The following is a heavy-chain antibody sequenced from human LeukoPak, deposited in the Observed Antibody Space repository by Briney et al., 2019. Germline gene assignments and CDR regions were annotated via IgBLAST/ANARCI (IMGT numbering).Heavy chain of an antibody. V-gene: IGHV1-2*02. CDR1: GYTFTGYY. Sequence: ASVKVSCKASGYTFTGYYMHWVRQAPGQGLEWMGWINPNSGGANYAQKFQGRVTMTRDTSISTAYMELSRLRSDDTAVYYCERGQNSGYDSYFDYWGQGTLVTVSS. D-gene: IGHD5-12*01. J-gene: IGHJ4*02. CDR2: INPNSGGA. CDR3: ERGQNSGYDSYFDY.